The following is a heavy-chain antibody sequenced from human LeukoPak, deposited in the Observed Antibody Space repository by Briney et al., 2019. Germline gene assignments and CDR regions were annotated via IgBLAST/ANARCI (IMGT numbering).Heavy chain of an antibody. D-gene: IGHD2-2*01. CDR1: GFTFSSYW. Sequence: GGSLRLSCAASGFTFSSYWMSWVRQAPGKGLEWVANIKQDGSEKYYVDSVKGRFTISRDNAKNSLYLQMNSLRAEDTAVYYCARGTYCSSTSCYEWNNWFDPWGQGTLVTVSS. CDR2: IKQDGSEK. J-gene: IGHJ5*02. V-gene: IGHV3-7*01. CDR3: ARGTYCSSTSCYEWNNWFDP.